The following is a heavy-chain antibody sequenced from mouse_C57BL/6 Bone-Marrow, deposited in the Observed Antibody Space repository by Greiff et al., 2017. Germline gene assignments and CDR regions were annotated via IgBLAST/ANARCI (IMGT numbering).Heavy chain of an antibody. CDR3: ARRGYYGYDDY. CDR2: IDPNSGGT. Sequence: VQLQQPGAELVKPGASVKLSCKASGYTFTSYWMHWVKQRPGRGLEWIGRIDPNSGGTKYNEKFKSKATLTVDKPSSPAYMQLSSLTSKDSAVYYCARRGYYGYDDYWGQGTTLTVSS. D-gene: IGHD2-2*01. CDR1: GYTFTSYW. V-gene: IGHV1-72*01. J-gene: IGHJ2*01.